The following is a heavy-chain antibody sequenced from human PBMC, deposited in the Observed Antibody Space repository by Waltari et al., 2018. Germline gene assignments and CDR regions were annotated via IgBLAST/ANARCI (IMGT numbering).Heavy chain of an antibody. CDR2: VFTSGLT. J-gene: IGHJ3*02. CDR1: AGSISSGGYY. CDR3: AREWDHYDNSGKGAFEI. Sequence: QVQLQESGPGLVKPSQTLSLTCLVSAGSISSGGYYWSWIRQPAGKGLEWIGRVFTSGLTNYNPSLKSRVTVSLDTSKNHFSLNLSSVTAADTAVYYCAREWDHYDNSGKGAFEIWGQGTLVTVSS. V-gene: IGHV4-61*02. D-gene: IGHD3-22*01.